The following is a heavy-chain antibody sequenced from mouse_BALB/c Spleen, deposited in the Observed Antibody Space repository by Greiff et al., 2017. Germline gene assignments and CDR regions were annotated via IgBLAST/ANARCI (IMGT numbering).Heavy chain of an antibody. J-gene: IGHJ4*01. Sequence: EVKLVESGGGLVKPGGSLKLSCAASGFTFSSYAMSWVRQTPEKRLEWVASISSGGSTYYPDSVKGRFTISRDNARNILYLQMSSLRSEDTAMYYCARGRDYDYDYAMDYWGQGTSVTVSS. V-gene: IGHV5-6-5*01. CDR1: GFTFSSYA. CDR3: ARGRDYDYDYAMDY. CDR2: ISSGGST. D-gene: IGHD2-4*01.